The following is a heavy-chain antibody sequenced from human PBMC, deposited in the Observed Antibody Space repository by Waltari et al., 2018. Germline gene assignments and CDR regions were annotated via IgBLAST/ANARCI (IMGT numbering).Heavy chain of an antibody. CDR2: IRADNGNT. V-gene: IGHV1-18*01. D-gene: IGHD3-3*01. Sequence: QVQLVQSGAEVKKPGASVKVSCKASGYTFNNYDITWVRQAPGQGLEWMGWIRADNGNTNYPQQFQGNITMTTDTSTDTAYMELRSLRSDDTAVYYCARVGYYDFSRGGMGGIDVWGQGTTVIVSS. J-gene: IGHJ6*02. CDR3: ARVGYYDFSRGGMGGIDV. CDR1: GYTFNNYD.